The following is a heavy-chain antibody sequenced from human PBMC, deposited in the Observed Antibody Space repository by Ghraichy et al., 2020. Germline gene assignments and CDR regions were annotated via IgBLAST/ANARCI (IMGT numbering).Heavy chain of an antibody. Sequence: SETLSLTCAVYGGSFSGYYWSWIRQPPGKGLEWIGEINHSGSTNYNPSLKSRVTISVDTSKNQFSLKLSSVTAADTAVYYCATHFSGSPDYWGQGTLVTVSS. D-gene: IGHD1-26*01. CDR2: INHSGST. V-gene: IGHV4-34*01. CDR1: GGSFSGYY. J-gene: IGHJ4*02. CDR3: ATHFSGSPDY.